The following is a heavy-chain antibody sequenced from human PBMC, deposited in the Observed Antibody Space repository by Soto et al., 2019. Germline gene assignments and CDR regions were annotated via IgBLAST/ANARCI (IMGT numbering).Heavy chain of an antibody. CDR2: IKQDGSEK. CDR1: GFTFSSYW. Sequence: GGSLRLSCAASGFTFSSYWMSWVRQAPGKGLEWVANIKQDGSEKYYVDSVKGRFTISRDNAKNSLYLQMNSLRAEDTAVYYCARYRQGAVGNYFDYWGQGTLVTVSS. D-gene: IGHD7-27*01. V-gene: IGHV3-7*01. J-gene: IGHJ4*02. CDR3: ARYRQGAVGNYFDY.